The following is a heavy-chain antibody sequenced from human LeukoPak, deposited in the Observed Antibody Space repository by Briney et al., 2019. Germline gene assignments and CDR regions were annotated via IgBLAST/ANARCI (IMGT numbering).Heavy chain of an antibody. J-gene: IGHJ4*02. D-gene: IGHD3-22*01. CDR2: IYTSGST. CDR1: GGSISSGSYY. Sequence: SETLSLTCTVSGGSISSGSYYWSWIRQPAGKGLEWIGRIYTSGSTNYNPSLKSRATISVDTSKNQFSLKLSSVTAADTAVYYCARVNAYYDSSGYQGYYFDYWGQGTLVTVSS. CDR3: ARVNAYYDSSGYQGYYFDY. V-gene: IGHV4-61*02.